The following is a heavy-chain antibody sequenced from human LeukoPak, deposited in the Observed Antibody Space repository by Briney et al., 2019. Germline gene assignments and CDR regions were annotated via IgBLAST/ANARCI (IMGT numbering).Heavy chain of an antibody. Sequence: GGSLRLSCAASGFTVSSNYMSWVRQAPGKGLEWVSVISSSGSTYYADSVKGRFTISRDNSKNTLYLHMNSLRAEDTAVYYCARGGDSSGSIRSAFDIWGQGTMVTVSS. CDR2: ISSSGST. D-gene: IGHD3-22*01. CDR3: ARGGDSSGSIRSAFDI. J-gene: IGHJ3*02. CDR1: GFTVSSNY. V-gene: IGHV3-53*01.